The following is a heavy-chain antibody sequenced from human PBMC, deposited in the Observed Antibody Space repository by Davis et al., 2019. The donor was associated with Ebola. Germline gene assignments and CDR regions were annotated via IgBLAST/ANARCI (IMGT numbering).Heavy chain of an antibody. J-gene: IGHJ3*01. V-gene: IGHV3-23*01. CDR2: ISGTSGST. Sequence: GESLKISCAASGVNFSRYDMTWVRQAPGMGLEWVSGISGTSGSTYYADSVKGRFTISRDNSKNTVYLQMNNVRAEDTAVYYCAKDSDLGYYHKGLGVWGQGTMVTVSS. CDR3: AKDSDLGYYHKGLGV. D-gene: IGHD1-26*01. CDR1: GVNFSRYD.